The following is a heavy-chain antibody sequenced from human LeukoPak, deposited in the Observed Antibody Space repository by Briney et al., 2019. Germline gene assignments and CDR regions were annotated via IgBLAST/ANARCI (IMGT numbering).Heavy chain of an antibody. Sequence: QPGGSLRLSCAASGFTFSSYAMSWVRQAPGKGLEWVSAISGSGGSTYYADSVKGRFTISRDNSKNTLYLQMNSLRAEDTAVYYCAKVAYSSSWYIQYFQHWGQGTLVTVSS. CDR3: AKVAYSSSWYIQYFQH. D-gene: IGHD6-13*01. CDR1: GFTFSSYA. J-gene: IGHJ1*01. V-gene: IGHV3-23*01. CDR2: ISGSGGST.